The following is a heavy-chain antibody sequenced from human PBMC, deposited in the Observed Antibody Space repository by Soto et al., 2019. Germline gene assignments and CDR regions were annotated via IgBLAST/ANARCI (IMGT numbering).Heavy chain of an antibody. D-gene: IGHD3-22*01. CDR2: IYYSGST. V-gene: IGHV4-59*01. CDR1: GGSISSYY. Sequence: SETLSLTCTVSGGSISSYYWSWIRQPPGKGLEWIGYIYYSGSTNYNPSLKSRVTISVDTSKNQFSLKLSSVTAADTAVYYCAREYYYDSSGYSNDAFDIWGQGTMVTVSS. J-gene: IGHJ3*02. CDR3: AREYYYDSSGYSNDAFDI.